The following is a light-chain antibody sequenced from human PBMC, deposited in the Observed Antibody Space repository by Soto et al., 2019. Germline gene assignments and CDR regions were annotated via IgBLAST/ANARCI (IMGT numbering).Light chain of an antibody. CDR1: ESVSTF. V-gene: IGKV3-11*01. Sequence: EIVLTQSPATLSLSPGERATLSCRASESVSTFLAWYQQKPGQAPRLLIYEASSRATGIPARFSGGGSGTVFTLTISRLEPEVFAVYYCQQRSNWPWTFGQGTKVEI. J-gene: IGKJ1*01. CDR3: QQRSNWPWT. CDR2: EAS.